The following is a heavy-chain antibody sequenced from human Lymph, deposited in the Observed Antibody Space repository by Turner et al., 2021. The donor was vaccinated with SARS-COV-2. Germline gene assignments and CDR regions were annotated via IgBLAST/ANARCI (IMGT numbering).Heavy chain of an antibody. D-gene: IGHD3-10*01. J-gene: IGHJ4*02. CDR2: IHPNSGGT. V-gene: IGHV1-2*02. CDR1: GYTLTGYT. Sequence: HVQLVQSGAEVKKPGASVKVCCKASGYTLTGYTMHWVRQAPGQGLEGMGWIHPNSGGTNYAQKFQGRVTMTRDTSISTAYMDLSRLRSDDTAMYYCARSRDLQSMVRGVDPFDYWGQGTLVTVSS. CDR3: ARSRDLQSMVRGVDPFDY.